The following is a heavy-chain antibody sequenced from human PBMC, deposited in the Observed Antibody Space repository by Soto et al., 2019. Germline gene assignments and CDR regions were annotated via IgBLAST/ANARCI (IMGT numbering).Heavy chain of an antibody. CDR1: GGTFSSYA. V-gene: IGHV1-69*13. CDR2: IIPIFGTA. CDR3: ARAGYYDSSGYVPFDY. J-gene: IGHJ4*02. D-gene: IGHD3-22*01. Sequence: GASVKVSCKAPGGTFSSYAISWVRQAPGQGLEWMGGIIPIFGTANYAQKFQGRVTITADESTSTAYMELSSLRSEDTAVYYCARAGYYDSSGYVPFDYWVQGTLVTVSS.